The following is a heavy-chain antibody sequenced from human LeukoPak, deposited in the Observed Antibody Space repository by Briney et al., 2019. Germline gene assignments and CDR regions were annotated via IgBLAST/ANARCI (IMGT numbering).Heavy chain of an antibody. Sequence: ASVKVSCKASGYTFTGYYMHWVRQAPGQGLEWMGWINPNSGGTNYAQKFQGRVTMTRDTSISTAYMELSRLRSDDTAVYYCARVPLYYYCGMDVWGQGTTVTVSS. J-gene: IGHJ6*02. CDR2: INPNSGGT. CDR1: GYTFTGYY. V-gene: IGHV1-2*02. CDR3: ARVPLYYYCGMDV.